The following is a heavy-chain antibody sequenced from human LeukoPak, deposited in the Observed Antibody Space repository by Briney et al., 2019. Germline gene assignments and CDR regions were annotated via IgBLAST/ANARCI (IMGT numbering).Heavy chain of an antibody. CDR1: GHTFASYG. J-gene: IGHJ5*01. CDR3: ARDRGAVVIIDWFDS. CDR2: ISGYNGNT. V-gene: IGHV1-18*01. D-gene: IGHD3-3*01. Sequence: ASVKVSCKASGHTFASYGISWLRQAPGQGLEWMGWISGYNGNTNYAQKFTGRVTMTTDTSTTTVYMEVRSLRSDDTAVYYCARDRGAVVIIDWFDSWGQGTLVTVSS.